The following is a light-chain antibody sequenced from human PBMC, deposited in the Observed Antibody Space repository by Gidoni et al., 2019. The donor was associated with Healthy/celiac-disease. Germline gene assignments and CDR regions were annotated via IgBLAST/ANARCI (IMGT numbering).Light chain of an antibody. CDR1: QSLLHSNGYNY. CDR2: LGS. CDR3: MQAIRTRT. Sequence: DIVMTQSPLSLPVTPGEPASISCRSSQSLLHSNGYNYLDWYLQKPGQSPQLLIYLGSNRASGVPDRFSGSGSGTDFTLKISRVEAEDVGFYYCMQAIRTRTFGQXTKVEIK. J-gene: IGKJ1*01. V-gene: IGKV2-28*01.